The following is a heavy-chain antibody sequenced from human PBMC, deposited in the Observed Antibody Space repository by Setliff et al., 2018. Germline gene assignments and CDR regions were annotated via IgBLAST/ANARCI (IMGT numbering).Heavy chain of an antibody. Sequence: SETLSLTCAVYGGSFSGYYWSWIRQPPGKGLEWIGEINQSGSTNYNPSLKSRVTISVDTSKNQFSLKLSSVTAADTAVYYCARAYSYYYYYMDVWGKGTTVTVSS. CDR2: INQSGST. CDR3: ARAYSYYYYYMDV. CDR1: GGSFSGYY. V-gene: IGHV4-34*01. J-gene: IGHJ6*03. D-gene: IGHD4-4*01.